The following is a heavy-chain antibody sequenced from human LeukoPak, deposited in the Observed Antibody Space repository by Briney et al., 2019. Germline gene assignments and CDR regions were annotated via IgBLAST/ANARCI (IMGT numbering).Heavy chain of an antibody. CDR1: GYTFSSYS. CDR3: VRLRRNSDTSGFYYYYDY. J-gene: IGHJ4*02. Sequence: GGSLRLSCAASGYTFSSYSINWIRQAPGKGLEWVSSISVRSNYIYYADSVRGRFSISRDDARDSLYLQMNSLRAEDTAVYYCVRLRRNSDTSGFYYYYDYWGQGTLVTVSS. D-gene: IGHD3-22*01. V-gene: IGHV3-21*01. CDR2: ISVRSNYI.